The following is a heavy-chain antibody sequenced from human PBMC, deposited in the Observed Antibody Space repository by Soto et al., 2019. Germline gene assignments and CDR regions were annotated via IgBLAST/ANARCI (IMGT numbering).Heavy chain of an antibody. CDR2: INSDGSST. V-gene: IGHV3-74*01. CDR1: GFTFSSYW. Sequence: EVQLVESGGGLVQPGGSLRLSCAASGFTFSSYWMHWVRQAPGKGLVWVSRINSDGSSTSYADSVKGRFTISSDNAKNTQYLQMNSLRAEDTAVYYCARGPWVGDYYYYGMDVWGQGTTVTVSS. D-gene: IGHD3-16*01. J-gene: IGHJ6*02. CDR3: ARGPWVGDYYYYGMDV.